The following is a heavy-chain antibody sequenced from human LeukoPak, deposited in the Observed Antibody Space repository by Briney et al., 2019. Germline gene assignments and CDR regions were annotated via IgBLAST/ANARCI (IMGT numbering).Heavy chain of an antibody. J-gene: IGHJ6*03. V-gene: IGHV3-33*03. CDR2: IWYDGSNK. D-gene: IGHD2-15*01. CDR1: GFTFSSYG. CDR3: AKDAHCSGGSCYVRGYYYYMDV. Sequence: GRSLRLSCAASGFTFSSYGMHWVRQAPGKGLEWVAVIWYDGSNKYYADSVKGRFTTSRDNSKNTLYLQMNSLRAEDTAVYYCAKDAHCSGGSCYVRGYYYYMDVWGKGTTVTVSS.